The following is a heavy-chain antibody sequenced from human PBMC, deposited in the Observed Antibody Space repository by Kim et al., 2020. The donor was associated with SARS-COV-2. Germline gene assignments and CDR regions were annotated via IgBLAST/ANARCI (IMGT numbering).Heavy chain of an antibody. CDR1: GFIFSDYD. Sequence: GGSLRLSCAASGFIFSDYDMHWVRQVTGKGLEWVSAIHTAGDTYYAASVKGQFIISRENAERSFHLQMNSLRAGDTAVYYCARGGYYGSGPLGYWGQGTLVTVSS. V-gene: IGHV3-13*04. CDR2: IHTAGDT. CDR3: ARGGYYGSGPLGY. D-gene: IGHD3-10*01. J-gene: IGHJ4*02.